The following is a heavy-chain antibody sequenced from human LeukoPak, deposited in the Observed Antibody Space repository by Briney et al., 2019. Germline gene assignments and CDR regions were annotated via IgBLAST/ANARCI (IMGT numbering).Heavy chain of an antibody. Sequence: PSETLSLTCTVSGGSISGYYWSWIRQPPGKGLEWIGEINHSGSTNYNPSLKSRVTISVDTSKNQFSLKLSSVTAADTAVYYCARGLRRFLAAAGTSFDYWGQGTLVTVSS. CDR3: ARGLRRFLAAAGTSFDY. CDR2: INHSGST. V-gene: IGHV4-34*01. J-gene: IGHJ4*02. D-gene: IGHD6-13*01. CDR1: GGSISGYY.